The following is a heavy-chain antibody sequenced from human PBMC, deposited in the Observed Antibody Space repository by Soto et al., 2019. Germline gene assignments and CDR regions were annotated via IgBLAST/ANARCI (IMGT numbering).Heavy chain of an antibody. V-gene: IGHV1-8*01. Sequence: ASVKVSCKASGYTFTSYDINWVRQATGQGLEWMGWMNPNSGNTGYAQKFQGRVTMTRNTSISTAYMELSSLRSEDTAVYYCAREFGPGGWFDPWGQGTLVTVSS. D-gene: IGHD3-10*01. CDR1: GYTFTSYD. CDR3: AREFGPGGWFDP. CDR2: MNPNSGNT. J-gene: IGHJ5*02.